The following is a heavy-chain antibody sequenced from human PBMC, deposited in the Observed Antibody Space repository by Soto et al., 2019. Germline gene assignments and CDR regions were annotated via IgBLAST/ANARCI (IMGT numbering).Heavy chain of an antibody. J-gene: IGHJ6*03. V-gene: IGHV3-23*01. CDR2: ISGSGGNT. CDR3: AKVPTYDYYDYMDV. CDR1: GFTFNIYA. Sequence: EVHLLESGGGLVQPGGSLRLSCAASGFTFNIYAMKWVRQAPGKGLECVSAISGSGGNTYYADSVKGRFTISRDNSKNTLYLQMNSLRADDTAVYYCAKVPTYDYYDYMDVWGKGTTVTVSS.